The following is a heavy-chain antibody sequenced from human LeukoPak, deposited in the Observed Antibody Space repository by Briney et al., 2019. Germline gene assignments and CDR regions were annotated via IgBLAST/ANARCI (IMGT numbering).Heavy chain of an antibody. J-gene: IGHJ4*02. CDR2: IIPIFGTA. Sequence: SVKVSCKASGGTFSSYAISWVRQAPGQGLEWMGGIIPIFGTANYAQRFQGRVTITADESTSTAYMELSSLRSEDTAVYYCARNSENTYYDFWSGYYYFDYWGQGTLVTVSS. CDR3: ARNSENTYYDFWSGYYYFDY. V-gene: IGHV1-69*13. CDR1: GGTFSSYA. D-gene: IGHD3-3*01.